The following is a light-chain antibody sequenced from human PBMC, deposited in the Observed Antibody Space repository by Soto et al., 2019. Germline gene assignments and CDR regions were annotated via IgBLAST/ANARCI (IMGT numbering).Light chain of an antibody. Sequence: IVMTQSPDSLAVSLGERATINCKSSQSVLYSSNNKNYLAWYQQKPGQPPKLLIYWASTRESGVPDRFSGSGSGTDFTLTISSLQAEDVAVYYCQQYYSTRTFGQGTRLEIK. J-gene: IGKJ5*01. V-gene: IGKV4-1*01. CDR3: QQYYSTRT. CDR1: QSVLYSSNNKNY. CDR2: WAS.